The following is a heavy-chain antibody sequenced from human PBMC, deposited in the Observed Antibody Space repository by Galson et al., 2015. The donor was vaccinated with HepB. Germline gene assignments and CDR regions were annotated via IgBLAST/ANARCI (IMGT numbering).Heavy chain of an antibody. V-gene: IGHV6-1*01. CDR2: TYYRSKWYN. Sequence: CAISGDSVSSNSVAWNWIRQSPSRGLEWLGRTYYRSKWYNDYAVSVESRIAINPDTSKNQFSLQLNSVTPEDTAVYYCARGGGYCSGGSCSETGWFAPWGQGALVTVSS. CDR1: GDSVSSNSVA. CDR3: ARGGGYCSGGSCSETGWFAP. J-gene: IGHJ5*02. D-gene: IGHD2-15*01.